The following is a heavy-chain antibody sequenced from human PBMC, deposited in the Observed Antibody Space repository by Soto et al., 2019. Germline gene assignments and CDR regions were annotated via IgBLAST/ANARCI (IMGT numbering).Heavy chain of an antibody. J-gene: IGHJ5*02. CDR2: INHYGST. Sequence: QVQLQQWGAGLLKPSETLSLTCAVYGGSFSSYYWSWIRQPPGKGLEWIGQINHYGSTDYNPSLKSRVTISVDTSTNHFSLRLSSGTAADTAMYYCATHCSSTSCYYTFDPWGQGTLVTVSS. CDR3: ATHCSSTSCYYTFDP. CDR1: GGSFSSYY. V-gene: IGHV4-34*01. D-gene: IGHD2-2*01.